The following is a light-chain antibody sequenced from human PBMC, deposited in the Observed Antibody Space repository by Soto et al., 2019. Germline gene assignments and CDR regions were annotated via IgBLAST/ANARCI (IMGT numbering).Light chain of an antibody. CDR3: RQYYKRPRLN. J-gene: IGKJ3*01. V-gene: IGKV3-15*01. CDR1: QSVRSN. Sequence: EIEMTQSPATLSVSPGERATLSCRASQSVRSNLAWYQQKPRQAPRLLIYDASTRATGMPARFSGSESVKDFNLTIDRLQSEDSPISYCRQYYKRPRLNVGPGA. CDR2: DAS.